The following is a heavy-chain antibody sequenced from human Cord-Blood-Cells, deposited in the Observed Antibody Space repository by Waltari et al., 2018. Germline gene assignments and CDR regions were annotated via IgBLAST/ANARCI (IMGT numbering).Heavy chain of an antibody. D-gene: IGHD3-3*01. CDR2: IIPILGIA. CDR1: GGTFSSYA. CDR3: ARDRATYYDFWSGYDY. Sequence: QVQLVQSGAEVKKPGSSVKVSCKASGGTFSSYAISWVRQAPGQGLGWMGRIIPILGIANYAQKFQGRVTITADKSTSTAYMELSSLRSEDTAVYYCARDRATYYDFWSGYDYWGQGTLVTVSS. V-gene: IGHV1-69*09. J-gene: IGHJ4*02.